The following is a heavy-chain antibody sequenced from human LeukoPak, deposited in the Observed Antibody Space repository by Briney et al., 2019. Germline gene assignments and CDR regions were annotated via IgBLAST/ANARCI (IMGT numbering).Heavy chain of an antibody. CDR3: ARGLTTVTSQYYMDV. V-gene: IGHV1-18*01. J-gene: IGHJ6*03. CDR2: ISAYNGNT. Sequence: ASVKVSCKASGYTFISYGISWVRQAPGQGLEWMGWISAYNGNTKFAQKLQGRVTMTADTSTSTAYMELRSLRSDDTAVYYCARGLTTVTSQYYMDVWGKGTTVTVSS. D-gene: IGHD4-11*01. CDR1: GYTFISYG.